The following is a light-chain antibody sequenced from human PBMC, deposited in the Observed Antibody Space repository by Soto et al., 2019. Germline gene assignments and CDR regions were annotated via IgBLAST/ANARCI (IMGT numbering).Light chain of an antibody. Sequence: DIGLTQSPGTLSLSPGERAALCCRASQGVSSNYLAWYQQKPGQVPRLLIYDASRRATGIPDRFSGSGSGTDFTLTISRLEPEDSAVYYCQQYSSSRTFGQGTKVDIK. CDR1: QGVSSNY. CDR3: QQYSSSRT. V-gene: IGKV3-20*01. CDR2: DAS. J-gene: IGKJ1*01.